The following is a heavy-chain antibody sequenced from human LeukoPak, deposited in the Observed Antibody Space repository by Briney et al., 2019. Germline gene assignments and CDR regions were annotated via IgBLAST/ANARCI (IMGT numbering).Heavy chain of an antibody. V-gene: IGHV4-39*07. CDR2: IYYSGST. CDR1: GGSTSSSSYY. CDR3: ARSLYSGSYYEER. Sequence: SETLSLTCTVSGGSTSSSSYYWGWIRQPPGKGLEWIGSIYYSGSTNYNPSLKSRVTISVDKSKNQFSLKLSSVTAADTAVYYCARSLYSGSYYEERWGQGTLVTVSS. D-gene: IGHD1-26*01. J-gene: IGHJ4*02.